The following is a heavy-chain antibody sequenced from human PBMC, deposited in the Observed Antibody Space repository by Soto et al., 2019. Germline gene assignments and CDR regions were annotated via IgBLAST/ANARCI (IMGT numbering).Heavy chain of an antibody. CDR1: GGSFSEYY. Sequence: QVQLQQWGAGLLKPSETLSLTCDVYGGSFSEYYWSWIRHHPGKGLEWIGEINDSGNTNYNPSLQSPITISIHTSKNQFPLKLTSVTAADTAVYYWARGLTGAPMGSWGQGTLVTVSS. D-gene: IGHD7-27*01. V-gene: IGHV4-34*01. CDR3: ARGLTGAPMGS. J-gene: IGHJ4*02. CDR2: INDSGNT.